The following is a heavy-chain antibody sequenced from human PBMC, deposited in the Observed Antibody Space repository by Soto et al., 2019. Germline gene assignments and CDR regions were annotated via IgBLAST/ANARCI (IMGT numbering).Heavy chain of an antibody. V-gene: IGHV4-31*03. J-gene: IGHJ4*02. D-gene: IGHD2-21*02. CDR3: ARVTEPVVTASTLFDH. Sequence: PSETLSLTCTVSGGSITSGGHYWAWIRQHPGKGLEWIGYMFHSGSTHYNPSLKSRISISVDTSKNQFSLKLSSVTAADTAVYYCARVTEPVVTASTLFDHWGQGALVTVSS. CDR1: GGSITSGGHY. CDR2: MFHSGST.